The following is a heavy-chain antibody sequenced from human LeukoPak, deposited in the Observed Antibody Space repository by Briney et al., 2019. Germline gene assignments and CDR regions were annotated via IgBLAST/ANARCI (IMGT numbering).Heavy chain of an antibody. Sequence: GGTLRLSCVPSGFTFSSYGMSWVRQAPGKGLEWVSSISSSSSYIYYADSVKGRFTISRDNAKNSLYLQMNSLRAEDTAVYYCARDPGDYLDYWGQGTLVTVSS. CDR1: GFTFSSYG. V-gene: IGHV3-21*01. D-gene: IGHD4-17*01. J-gene: IGHJ4*02. CDR2: ISSSSSYI. CDR3: ARDPGDYLDY.